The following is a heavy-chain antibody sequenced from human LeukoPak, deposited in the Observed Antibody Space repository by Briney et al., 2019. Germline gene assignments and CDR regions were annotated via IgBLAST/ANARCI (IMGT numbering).Heavy chain of an antibody. CDR3: AKGSGSSCYSPCDY. Sequence: GGSLRLSCAASGFTFSSYWMHWVRQPPGKGLVWVSRINSDGGTTSYADSVKGRFTISRDNAKNTLYLQMNSPRAEDTAVYYCAKGSGSSCYSPCDYWGQGILVTVSS. CDR1: GFTFSSYW. J-gene: IGHJ4*02. CDR2: INSDGGTT. D-gene: IGHD2-15*01. V-gene: IGHV3-74*01.